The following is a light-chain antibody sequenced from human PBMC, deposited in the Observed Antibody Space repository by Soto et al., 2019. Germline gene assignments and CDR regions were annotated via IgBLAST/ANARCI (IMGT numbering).Light chain of an antibody. Sequence: EIVMTQSPATLSLSPGERATLSCRASQSVSSNLAWYQQKPGQPPRLLIYGASARATGIPARFSGSGSGTEFTLTISSLQSEDFAVHYCQQYTKWPPWTFGEGTRVEIK. V-gene: IGKV3-15*01. J-gene: IGKJ1*01. CDR2: GAS. CDR3: QQYTKWPPWT. CDR1: QSVSSN.